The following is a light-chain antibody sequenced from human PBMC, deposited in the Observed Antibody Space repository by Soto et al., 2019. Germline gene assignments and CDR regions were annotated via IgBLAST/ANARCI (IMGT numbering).Light chain of an antibody. CDR3: QQYNNWPPLT. Sequence: EIVMTQSPATLSVSPGERATLSCRASQSVSSNLAWYQQKPGEAPRLLIYGASTRATGITARCSGSGAGTEYTLTISSLQSADFAVYYCQQYNNWPPLTFGGGTKVEIK. CDR1: QSVSSN. CDR2: GAS. V-gene: IGKV3-15*01. J-gene: IGKJ4*01.